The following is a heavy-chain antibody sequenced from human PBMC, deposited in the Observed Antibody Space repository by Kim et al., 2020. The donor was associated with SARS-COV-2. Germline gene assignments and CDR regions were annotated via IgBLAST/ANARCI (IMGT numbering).Heavy chain of an antibody. J-gene: IGHJ4*02. Sequence: GGSLRLSCAASGFTFSSYWMHWVRQAPGKGLVWVSRINSDGSITTYADSVKGRFTTSRDNAKNTLYLQMNSLRAEDTAVYYCALIAAAGPDYWGQGSLVTVSS. CDR3: ALIAAAGPDY. CDR1: GFTFSSYW. D-gene: IGHD6-13*01. V-gene: IGHV3-74*01. CDR2: INSDGSIT.